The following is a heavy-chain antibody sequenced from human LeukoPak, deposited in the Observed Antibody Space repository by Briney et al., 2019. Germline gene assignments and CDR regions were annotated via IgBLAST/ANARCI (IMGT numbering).Heavy chain of an antibody. J-gene: IGHJ4*02. CDR3: ARRGYCSSTSCYLWLDY. CDR2: IYLGDSDT. CDR1: GYSFTSYW. V-gene: IGHV5-51*01. D-gene: IGHD2-2*01. Sequence: GESLKISCKGSGYSFTSYWIGWVRQMPGKGLEWMGIIYLGDSDTRYSPSFQGQVTISADKSISTAYLQWSSLKASDTAMYYCARRGYCSSTSCYLWLDYWGQGTLVTVSS.